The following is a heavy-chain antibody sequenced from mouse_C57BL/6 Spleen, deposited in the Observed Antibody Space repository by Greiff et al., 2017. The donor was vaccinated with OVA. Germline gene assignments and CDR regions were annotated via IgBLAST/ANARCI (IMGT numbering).Heavy chain of an antibody. CDR3: AGRGYGSSYGY. V-gene: IGHV1-18*01. Sequence: VQLQQSGPELVKPGASVKIPCKASGYTFTDYYMDWVKQSHGKSLEWIGDIIPNNGGTIYNQKFKGKATLTVDTSSSTAYMELRSLTSKDTGVSCYAGRGYGSSYGYWGQGTPLTVSA. D-gene: IGHD1-1*01. J-gene: IGHJ2*01. CDR1: GYTFTDYY. CDR2: IIPNNGGT.